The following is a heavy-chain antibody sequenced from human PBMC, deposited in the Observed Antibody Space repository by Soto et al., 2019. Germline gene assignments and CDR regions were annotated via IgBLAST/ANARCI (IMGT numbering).Heavy chain of an antibody. V-gene: IGHV5-51*01. CDR1: GYSFTSYW. Sequence: GESLKLSCNGSGYSFTSYWICWVRQMPWKGLEWMGIIYPGDSDTRYSPSFQGRVTISADKSISTAYLQWSSLKASDTAMYYCASSQYYYDSSGFTFDYWGQGTLVTVSS. CDR3: ASSQYYYDSSGFTFDY. D-gene: IGHD3-22*01. CDR2: IYPGDSDT. J-gene: IGHJ4*02.